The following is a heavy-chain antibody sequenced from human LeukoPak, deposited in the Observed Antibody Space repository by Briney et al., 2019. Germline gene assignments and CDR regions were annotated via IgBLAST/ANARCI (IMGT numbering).Heavy chain of an antibody. D-gene: IGHD1-20*01. CDR1: GDSISSYY. J-gene: IGHJ4*02. CDR2: IYYTGST. V-gene: IGHV4-59*08. Sequence: PSETLSLTCTVSGDSISSYYWSWIRQPPGKGLEWIGYIYYTGSTNYNPSLKSRVTISVDTSKNQFSLKLSSVTAADTAVYYCARRGISDRITGKGSYFDYWGQGTLVTVSS. CDR3: ARRGISDRITGKGSYFDY.